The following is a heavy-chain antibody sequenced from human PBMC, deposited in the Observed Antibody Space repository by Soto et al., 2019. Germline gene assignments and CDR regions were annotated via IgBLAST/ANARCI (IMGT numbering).Heavy chain of an antibody. CDR3: ARGELGATTGSVDY. CDR2: ISSSSSYI. V-gene: IGHV3-21*01. D-gene: IGHD1-26*01. CDR1: GFTFSSYS. J-gene: IGHJ4*02. Sequence: EVQLVESGGGLVKPGGSLRLSCAASGFTFSSYSMNWVRQAPGKGLEWVSSISSSSSYIYYADSVKGRFTISRYNAKNSLYLQMNSLRADDTAVYYCARGELGATTGSVDYWGQGTLVTVSS.